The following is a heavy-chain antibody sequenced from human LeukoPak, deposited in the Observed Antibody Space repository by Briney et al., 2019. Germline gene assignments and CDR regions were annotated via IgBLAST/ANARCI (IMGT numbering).Heavy chain of an antibody. J-gene: IGHJ6*03. Sequence: TFSSYXXXXVXQXXXQGXXXXGXIIPIFRTPNYAQKFQGTVTITAHESTSTAYMALSSLRSEDTAVYYCPSQSHHCSSTSCYMDVWGKGTTVTVSS. CDR3: PSQSHHCSSTSCYMDV. V-gene: IGHV1-69*01. CDR1: TFSSYX. CDR2: IIPIFRTP. D-gene: IGHD2-2*01.